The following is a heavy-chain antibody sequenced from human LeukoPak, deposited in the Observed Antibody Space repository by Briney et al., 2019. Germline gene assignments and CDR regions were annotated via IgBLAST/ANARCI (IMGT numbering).Heavy chain of an antibody. CDR1: GYTFTGYG. V-gene: IGHV1-18*01. Sequence: ASVKVSCKASGYTFTGYGISWVRQAPGQGLEWMGWISAYNGNTNYAQKLQGRVTMTTDTSTSTAYMELRSLRSDDTAVYYYARDADDIVVVPAAMGQKYYYYYYGMDVWGQGTTVTVSS. J-gene: IGHJ6*02. CDR2: ISAYNGNT. D-gene: IGHD2-2*01. CDR3: ARDADDIVVVPAAMGQKYYYYYYGMDV.